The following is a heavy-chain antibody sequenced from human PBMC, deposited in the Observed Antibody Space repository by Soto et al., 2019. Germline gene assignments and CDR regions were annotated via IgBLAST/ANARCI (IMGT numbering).Heavy chain of an antibody. J-gene: IGHJ1*01. CDR3: ARGVGYDSSGYYPKYFQH. D-gene: IGHD3-22*01. V-gene: IGHV3-33*01. Sequence: GSLRLSCAASGFTFSSYGMHWVRQAPGKGLEWVAVIWYDGSNKYYADSVKGRFTISRDNSKNTLYLQMNSLRAEDTAVYYCARGVGYDSSGYYPKYFQHWGQGTLVTVSS. CDR1: GFTFSSYG. CDR2: IWYDGSNK.